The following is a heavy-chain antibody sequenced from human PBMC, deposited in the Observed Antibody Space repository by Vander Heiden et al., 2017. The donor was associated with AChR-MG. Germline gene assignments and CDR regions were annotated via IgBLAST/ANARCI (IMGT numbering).Heavy chain of an antibody. CDR1: GGSISSSSYY. CDR3: VNRGVIISAGAFDI. J-gene: IGHJ3*02. V-gene: IGHV4-39*01. D-gene: IGHD3-10*01. CDR2: IYYSGST. Sequence: QLQLQESGPGLVKPSETLSLTCTVPGGSISSSSYYWGWIRQPPGKGLEWIGSIYYSGSTYYNPSLKSRVTISVDTSKNQFSLKLSSVTAADTAVYYCVNRGVIISAGAFDIWGQGTMVTVSS.